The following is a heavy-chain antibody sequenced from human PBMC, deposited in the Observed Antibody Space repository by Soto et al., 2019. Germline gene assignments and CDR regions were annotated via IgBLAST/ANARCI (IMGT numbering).Heavy chain of an antibody. CDR3: AREILRGAAAGTTDY. CDR1: GYTFTSYG. V-gene: IGHV1-18*01. D-gene: IGHD6-13*01. CDR2: ISAYNGNT. Sequence: ASVKVSCKASGYTFTSYGISWVRQAPGQGLEWMGWISAYNGNTNYAQKLQGRVTMTTDTSTSTAYMELRSLRSDDTAVYYCAREILRGAAAGTTDYWGQGTLVTVSS. J-gene: IGHJ4*02.